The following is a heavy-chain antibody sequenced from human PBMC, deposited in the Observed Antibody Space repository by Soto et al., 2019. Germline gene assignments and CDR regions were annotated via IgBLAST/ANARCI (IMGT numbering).Heavy chain of an antibody. D-gene: IGHD3-10*01. Sequence: QVQLQESGPGLVKPSQTLSLTCTVSGGSISSGDYYWSWLRQPPGKDLEWIGYIYYSGSTYYNPSLNSRVTISVDTSKNQLSLKLSSVTAADTAVYYCARAQGSGFLVSWGQGTLVTVSS. CDR2: IYYSGST. CDR3: ARAQGSGFLVS. J-gene: IGHJ4*02. CDR1: GGSISSGDYY. V-gene: IGHV4-30-4*01.